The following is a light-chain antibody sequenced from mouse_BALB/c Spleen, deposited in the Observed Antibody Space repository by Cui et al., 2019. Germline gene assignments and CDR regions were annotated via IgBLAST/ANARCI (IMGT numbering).Light chain of an antibody. CDR2: YAS. Sequence: DILLTQSPAILSVSQVERVSFSCRASQSIGTSIHWYQQRTNGSPRLLIKYASESISGIPSRFSGSGSGTDFTLSINSVESEDIADYYCQQSNSWPFTFGSGTKLEIK. CDR1: QSIGTS. CDR3: QQSNSWPFT. V-gene: IGKV5-48*01. J-gene: IGKJ4*01.